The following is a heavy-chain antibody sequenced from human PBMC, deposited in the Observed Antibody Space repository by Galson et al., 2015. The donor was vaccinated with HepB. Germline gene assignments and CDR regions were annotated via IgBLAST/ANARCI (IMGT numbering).Heavy chain of an antibody. J-gene: IGHJ5*01. CDR3: ATGARYCGSDCYAGWFDS. CDR1: GVSFRSSV. CDR2: IIPIFGTP. D-gene: IGHD2-21*02. V-gene: IGHV1-69*13. Sequence: SVKVSCKASGVSFRSSVINWVRQALGQGPEWMGGIIPIFGTPKNAQRFQGRVTITAVESTSTAYMELSSLRVEDTAVYYCATGARYCGSDCYAGWFDSWGQGTRVTVSS.